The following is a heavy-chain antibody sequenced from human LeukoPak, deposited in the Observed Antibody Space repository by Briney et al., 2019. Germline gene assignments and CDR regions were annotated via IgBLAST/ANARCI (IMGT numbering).Heavy chain of an antibody. J-gene: IGHJ5*02. CDR3: ARGLFYFWSGYPFDP. CDR1: GGSISSYY. V-gene: IGHV4-4*07. Sequence: SETLSLTCTVSGGSISSYYWSWIRQPAGKGLEWIGRIYTSGSTNYNPSLKSRVTMSVDTSKNQFSLKLSSVTAADTAVYYCARGLFYFWSGYPFDPWGQGTLVTVSS. CDR2: IYTSGST. D-gene: IGHD3-3*01.